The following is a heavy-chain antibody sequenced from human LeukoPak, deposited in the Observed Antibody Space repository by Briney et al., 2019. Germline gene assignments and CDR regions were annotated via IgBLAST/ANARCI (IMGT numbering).Heavy chain of an antibody. CDR3: ARGGYYYDSSGYLDY. V-gene: IGHV1-69*04. D-gene: IGHD3-22*01. J-gene: IGHJ4*02. CDR1: GGTFSSYA. Sequence: SVKVSCKASGGTFSSYAISWVRQAPGQGLEWMGRIIPILGIANYAQKFQGRVTITADKSTSTAYMELSSLRSEDTAVYYCARGGYYYDSSGYLDYWGQGTLVTVSS. CDR2: IIPILGIA.